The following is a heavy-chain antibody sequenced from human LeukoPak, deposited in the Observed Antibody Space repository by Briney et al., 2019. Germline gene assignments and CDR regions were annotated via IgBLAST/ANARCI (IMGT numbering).Heavy chain of an antibody. J-gene: IGHJ4*02. V-gene: IGHV1-69*13. CDR3: ARGGGRGYSYGLASDSYDY. CDR1: GYTFTGYY. Sequence: SVKVSCKASGYTFTGYYMHWVRQAPGQGLEWMGGIIPIFGTANYAQKFQGRVTITADESTSTAYMELSSLRSEDTAVYYCARGGGRGYSYGLASDSYDYWGQGTLVTVSS. D-gene: IGHD5-18*01. CDR2: IIPIFGTA.